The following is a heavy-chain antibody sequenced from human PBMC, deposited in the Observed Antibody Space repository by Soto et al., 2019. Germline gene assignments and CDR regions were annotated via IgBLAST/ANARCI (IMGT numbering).Heavy chain of an antibody. CDR1: GGTFSSYT. CDR2: IIPILGIA. Sequence: QVQRVQSGAEVKKPGSSVKVSCKASGGTFSSYTISWVRQAPGQGLEWMGRIIPILGIANYAQKFQGRVTITADKSTSTAYMELSSLRSEDTAVYYCARRDSGYDYDYYYYGMDVWGQGTTVTVSS. V-gene: IGHV1-69*02. D-gene: IGHD5-12*01. CDR3: ARRDSGYDYDYYYYGMDV. J-gene: IGHJ6*02.